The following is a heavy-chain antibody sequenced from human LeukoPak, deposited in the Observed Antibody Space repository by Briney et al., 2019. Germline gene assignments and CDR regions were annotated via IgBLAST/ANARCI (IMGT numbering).Heavy chain of an antibody. CDR2: ISGDGTRT. CDR3: AKWPEGAMDYFDY. D-gene: IGHD3-16*01. V-gene: IGHV3-23*01. Sequence: GGSLRLSCTASGFSFSSYVMTWARQAPVKGLEWVSAISGDGTRTYYADSVKGRFTISRDNSKNTLYLEMSSLRVEDTAIYYCAKWPEGAMDYFDYWGQGTLVTVSS. CDR1: GFSFSSYV. J-gene: IGHJ4*02.